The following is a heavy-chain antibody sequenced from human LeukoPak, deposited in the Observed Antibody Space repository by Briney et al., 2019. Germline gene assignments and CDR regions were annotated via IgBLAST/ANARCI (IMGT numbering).Heavy chain of an antibody. V-gene: IGHV4-30-4*08. CDR2: IYYSGST. D-gene: IGHD3-9*01. CDR3: ARDRYDILTGYPAQYNWFDP. Sequence: SQTLSLTCTVSGGSISSGDYYWSWIRQPPGKGLGWIGYIYYSGSTYYNPSLKSRVTISVDTSKNQFSLKLSSVTAADTAVYYCARDRYDILTGYPAQYNWFDPWGQGTLVTVSS. CDR1: GGSISSGDYY. J-gene: IGHJ5*02.